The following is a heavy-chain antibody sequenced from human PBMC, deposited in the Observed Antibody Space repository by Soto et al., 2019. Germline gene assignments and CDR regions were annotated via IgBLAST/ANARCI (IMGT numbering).Heavy chain of an antibody. CDR2: ISSDGNNK. J-gene: IGHJ4*02. Sequence: QVHLVESGGGVVQPGRSLRVSCTASAFSFNNYAVHWVRQAPGEGLEWVALISSDGNNKYYPDSVKGRFTISRDHSNNTVYLQMHSLRLDDTAVYYCATWTLPLSWSWLQSAAGKFDYWGQGTLVTVSS. V-gene: IGHV3-30-3*01. D-gene: IGHD3-10*01. CDR3: ATWTLPLSWSWLQSAAGKFDY. CDR1: AFSFNNYA.